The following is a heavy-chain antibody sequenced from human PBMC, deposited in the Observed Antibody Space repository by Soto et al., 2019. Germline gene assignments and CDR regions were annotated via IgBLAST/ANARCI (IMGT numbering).Heavy chain of an antibody. V-gene: IGHV3-9*01. CDR1: VFTFDDYA. CDR3: AKGSWKYTRYYFDY. D-gene: IGHD1-7*01. Sequence: PGGAVRLSCVASVFTFDDYAMHWVRQAPGKGLEWVSSISWNSGDIGYEDSVKGRFTISRDNAKNSLYLQMNSLRPEDTALYFCAKGSWKYTRYYFDYWGQGTLVTSP. J-gene: IGHJ4*02. CDR2: ISWNSGDI.